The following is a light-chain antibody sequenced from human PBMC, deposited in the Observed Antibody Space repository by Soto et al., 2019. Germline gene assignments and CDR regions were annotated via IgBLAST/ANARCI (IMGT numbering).Light chain of an antibody. CDR2: DAS. J-gene: IGKJ1*01. CDR1: QSISSW. CDR3: QHYNSYSEA. Sequence: DIPMTQSPSTLSASVGDIVTITCRASQSISSWLAWYQQKPGKAPKPLIYDASSLESGVPSRFSGSGSGTEFTLTISSLQPDDFATYYCQHYNSYSEALGQGTKVDI. V-gene: IGKV1-5*01.